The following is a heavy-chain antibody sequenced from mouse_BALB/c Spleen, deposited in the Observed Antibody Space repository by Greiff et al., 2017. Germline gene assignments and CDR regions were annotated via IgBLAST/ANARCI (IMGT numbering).Heavy chain of an antibody. Sequence: EVQGVESGGGLVKPGGSLKLSCAASGFAFSSYDMSWVRQTPEKRLEWVAYISSGGGSTYYPDTVKGRFTISRDNAKNTLYLQMSSLKSEDTAMYYCARRWLGAMDYWGQGTSVTVSS. CDR1: GFAFSSYD. V-gene: IGHV5-12-1*01. CDR2: ISSGGGST. J-gene: IGHJ4*01. CDR3: ARRWLGAMDY. D-gene: IGHD2-3*01.